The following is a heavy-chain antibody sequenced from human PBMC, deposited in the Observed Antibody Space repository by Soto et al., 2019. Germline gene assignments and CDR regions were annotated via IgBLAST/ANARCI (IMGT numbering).Heavy chain of an antibody. Sequence: SVKVSCKASGGTFSSYAISWVRQAPGQGLEWMGGIIPIFGTANYAQKFQGRVTITADESTSTAYMELSSLRSEDTAVYYCARAGDTAMVHYYYYGMDVWGQGTTVTVSS. CDR2: IIPIFGTA. CDR3: ARAGDTAMVHYYYYGMDV. CDR1: GGTFSSYA. J-gene: IGHJ6*02. D-gene: IGHD5-18*01. V-gene: IGHV1-69*13.